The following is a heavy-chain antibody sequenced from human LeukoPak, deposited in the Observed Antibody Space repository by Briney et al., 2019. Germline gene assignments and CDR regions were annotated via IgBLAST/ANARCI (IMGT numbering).Heavy chain of an antibody. Sequence: GSSVKVSCKASGGTFSSYAISWVRQAPGQGLEWMGGIIPIFGTANYAQKVQGRVTITTDESTSTAYMELSSLRSEDTAVYYCARSEGWDSSGWSSRAYYYYYMDVWGKGTTVTVSS. D-gene: IGHD6-19*01. CDR1: GGTFSSYA. CDR3: ARSEGWDSSGWSSRAYYYYYMDV. J-gene: IGHJ6*03. V-gene: IGHV1-69*05. CDR2: IIPIFGTA.